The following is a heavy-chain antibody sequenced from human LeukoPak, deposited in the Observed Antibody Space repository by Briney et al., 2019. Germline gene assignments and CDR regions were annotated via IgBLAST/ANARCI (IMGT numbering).Heavy chain of an antibody. V-gene: IGHV3-48*02. D-gene: IGHD2-21*02. Sequence: GGSLRLSCAASGFTVSSNYMNWVRQAPGKGLEWVSYISSTGSNIHYADPVKGRFTISRDNGKNSLYLQMNSLRDEDTAVYYCARGLIYCGGDCYRAFDIWGQGTMVTVSS. CDR1: GFTVSSNY. J-gene: IGHJ3*02. CDR3: ARGLIYCGGDCYRAFDI. CDR2: ISSTGSNI.